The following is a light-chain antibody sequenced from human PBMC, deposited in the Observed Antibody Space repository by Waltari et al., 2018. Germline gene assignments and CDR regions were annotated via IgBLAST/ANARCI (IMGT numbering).Light chain of an antibody. J-gene: IGKJ1*01. CDR1: QSLLNSNGFHY. V-gene: IGKV2-28*01. Sequence: DIVMTQSPLSLPVTPGEPASISCRSSQSLLNSNGFHYLDWYLQRPGQSPQLLIYLVSHRAPGVPDRFSCSASGTDFTLRISRVEAEDVGVYYCMQALQTPCGFGQGTKMEI. CDR2: LVS. CDR3: MQALQTPCG.